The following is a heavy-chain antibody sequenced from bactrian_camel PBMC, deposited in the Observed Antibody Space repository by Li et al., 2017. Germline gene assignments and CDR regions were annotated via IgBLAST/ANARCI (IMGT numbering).Heavy chain of an antibody. CDR1: GYTYSRYC. V-gene: IGHV3S26*01. J-gene: IGHJ4*01. CDR2: VKSDGAT. CDR3: AATDRSEGYCTGGYFGKYNY. Sequence: GGSVQAGGSLRLSGRASGYTYSRYCMAWFRQAPGKEREAVATVKSDGATSYADSVSVRFTISKDNAENILYLQMDSLKPEGTAMYYCAATDRSEGYCTGGYFGKYNYYGQGTQVTVS. D-gene: IGHD2*01.